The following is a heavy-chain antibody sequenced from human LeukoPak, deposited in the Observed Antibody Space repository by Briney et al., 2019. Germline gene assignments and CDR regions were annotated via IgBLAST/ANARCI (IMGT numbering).Heavy chain of an antibody. D-gene: IGHD3-10*01. V-gene: IGHV1-8*01. CDR3: VRLFVQEPSGWFDP. CDR1: GYTFSSYE. J-gene: IGHJ5*02. CDR2: MNPNSGNT. Sequence: GASVKVSYKTSGYTFSSYEINWVRQSPGQGLEWMGWMNPNSGNTAYAQKFQGRVTMTRDASIRTAYMELSSLRSEDTAVYYCVRLFVQEPSGWFDPWGQGTLVTVS.